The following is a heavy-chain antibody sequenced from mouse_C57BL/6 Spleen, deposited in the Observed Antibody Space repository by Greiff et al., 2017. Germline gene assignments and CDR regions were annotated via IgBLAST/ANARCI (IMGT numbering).Heavy chain of an antibody. CDR1: GYAFSSYW. CDR2: IYPGDGDT. V-gene: IGHV1-80*01. Sequence: VKLQESGAELVKPGASVKISCKASGYAFSSYWMNWVKQRPGKGLEWIGQIYPGDGDTNYNGKFKGKATLTADKSSSTAYMQLSSLTSEDSAVYFCARSFYWYFDVWGTGTTVTVSS. CDR3: ARSFYWYFDV. J-gene: IGHJ1*03.